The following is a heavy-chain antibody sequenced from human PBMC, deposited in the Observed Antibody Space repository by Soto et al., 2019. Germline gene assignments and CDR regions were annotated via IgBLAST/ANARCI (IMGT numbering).Heavy chain of an antibody. Sequence: GESLKISCAASGFTFSSYAMSWVRQAPGKGLEWVSAISGSGGSTYYADSVKGRFTISRDNSKNTLYLQMNSLRAEDTAVYYCAKAFGYCTNGICPYYFDYWGQGTLVTVSS. V-gene: IGHV3-23*01. CDR3: AKAFGYCTNGICPYYFDY. J-gene: IGHJ4*02. CDR1: GFTFSSYA. D-gene: IGHD2-8*01. CDR2: ISGSGGST.